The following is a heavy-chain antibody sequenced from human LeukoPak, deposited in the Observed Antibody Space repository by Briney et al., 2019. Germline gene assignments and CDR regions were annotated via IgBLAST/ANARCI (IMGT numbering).Heavy chain of an antibody. Sequence: SETLSLTCTVSGGSISSGGYYWSWIRQHPGKGLEWIGYIYYSGSTYYNPSLKSRVTISVDRSKNQFSLKLSSVTAADTAVYYCARASSPYYYDSSGYYGRGFDPWGQGTLVTVSS. CDR1: GGSISSGGYY. J-gene: IGHJ5*02. D-gene: IGHD3-22*01. CDR2: IYYSGST. CDR3: ARASSPYYYDSSGYYGRGFDP. V-gene: IGHV4-31*03.